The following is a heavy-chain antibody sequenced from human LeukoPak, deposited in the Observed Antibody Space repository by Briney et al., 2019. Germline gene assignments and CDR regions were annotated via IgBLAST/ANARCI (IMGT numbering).Heavy chain of an antibody. Sequence: ASETLSLTCAVHGGSFSGYYWSWIRRPPGKGLEWIGEINDSRSTNYNPSLKSRVTISVDTSKNQFSLKLSSVTAADTAVYYCARGRHIVVVPPAPHGYFQHWGPGTLVTVSS. D-gene: IGHD2-2*01. V-gene: IGHV4-34*01. J-gene: IGHJ1*01. CDR3: ARGRHIVVVPPAPHGYFQH. CDR2: INDSRST. CDR1: GGSFSGYY.